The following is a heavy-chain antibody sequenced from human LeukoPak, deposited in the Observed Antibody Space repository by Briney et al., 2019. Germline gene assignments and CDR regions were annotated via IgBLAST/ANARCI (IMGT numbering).Heavy chain of an antibody. Sequence: EASVKVSCKASGYTFTNYYIHWVRQAPGQGLEWMGILNPSSGSTAYAQKFQGRVTMTRDTSTSTVYMELSSLRSEDTAVYYCARDEATGWFDPWGQGTLVIVFS. CDR2: LNPSSGST. V-gene: IGHV1-46*01. CDR1: GYTFTNYY. CDR3: ARDEATGWFDP. J-gene: IGHJ5*02.